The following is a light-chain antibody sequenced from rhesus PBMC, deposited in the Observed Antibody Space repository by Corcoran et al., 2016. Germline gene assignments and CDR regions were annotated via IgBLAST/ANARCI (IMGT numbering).Light chain of an antibody. Sequence: DIQMTQSPSSLSASVGDTVTITCRASQGISNNLAWYQQKPGKVPKLLIYYASTLQSGVPSRFSGSGSGTYFTLTISSLQPEDFATYYCQHGYGTPFTFGPGTKLDIK. CDR1: QGISNN. CDR3: QHGYGTPFT. J-gene: IGKJ3*01. CDR2: YAS. V-gene: IGKV1S15*01.